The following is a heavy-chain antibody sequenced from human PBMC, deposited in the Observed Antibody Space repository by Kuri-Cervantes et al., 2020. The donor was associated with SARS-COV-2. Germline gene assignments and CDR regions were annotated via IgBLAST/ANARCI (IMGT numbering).Heavy chain of an antibody. CDR3: ARGFELLRDFDL. J-gene: IGHJ2*01. V-gene: IGHV3-53*05. CDR1: GFAVSSNY. D-gene: IGHD1-7*01. CDR2: IYSDGST. Sequence: GESLKISCAASGFAVSSNYMSWVRQAPGKGLEWVSIIYSDGSTYYADSVKGRFTISRDNSKNTLYLQMNSLRTEDTAVYYCARGFELLRDFDLWGRGTLVTVSS.